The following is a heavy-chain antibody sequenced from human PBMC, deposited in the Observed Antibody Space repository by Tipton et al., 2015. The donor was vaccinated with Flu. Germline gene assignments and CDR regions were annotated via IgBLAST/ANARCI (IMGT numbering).Heavy chain of an antibody. CDR2: IWSDGSTE. J-gene: IGHJ4*02. D-gene: IGHD1-14*01. Sequence: SLRLSCAVSGFTFSNYGMHWVRQTPGKGLEWAAVIWSDGSTEYYADSVKGRFTISRDNSRGTLYLQMNSLRGDDTAVYFCARDIGTTVFYFDHWGQGALVTVSS. CDR3: ARDIGTTVFYFDH. CDR1: GFTFSNYG. V-gene: IGHV3-33*01.